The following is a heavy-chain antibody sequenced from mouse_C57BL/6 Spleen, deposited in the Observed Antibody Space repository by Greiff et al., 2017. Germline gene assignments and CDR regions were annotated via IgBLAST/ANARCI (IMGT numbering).Heavy chain of an antibody. CDR1: GYTFTSYW. D-gene: IGHD3-2*02. CDR2: IDPSDSYT. V-gene: IGHV1-59*01. J-gene: IGHJ3*01. CDR3: ALDSSGYGFAY. Sequence: QVQLKQPGAELVRPGTSVKLSCKASGYTFTSYWMHWVKQRPGQGLEWIGVIDPSDSYTNYNQKFKGKATLTVDTSSSPAYMQLSSLTSEDSAVYYCALDSSGYGFAYWGQGTLVTVSA.